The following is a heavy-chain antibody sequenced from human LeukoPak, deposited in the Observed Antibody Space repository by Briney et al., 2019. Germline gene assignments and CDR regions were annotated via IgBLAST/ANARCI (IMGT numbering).Heavy chain of an antibody. J-gene: IGHJ6*02. CDR2: INPNSGGT. CDR3: AREEAPGYYYGMDV. V-gene: IGHV1-2*02. Sequence: ASVKVSCKASGYTFTGYYMHWVRQAPGQGLEWMGWINPNSGGTNYAQKFQGRVTMTRDTSISTAYMELSRLRSGDTAVYYCAREEAPGYYYGMDVWGQGTTVTVSS. CDR1: GYTFTGYY.